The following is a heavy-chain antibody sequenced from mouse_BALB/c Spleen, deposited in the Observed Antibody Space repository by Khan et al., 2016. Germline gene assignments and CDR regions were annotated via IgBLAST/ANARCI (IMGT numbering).Heavy chain of an antibody. V-gene: IGHV6-6*02. CDR3: VDLSWFPY. CDR1: GFNFSNYW. J-gene: IGHJ3*01. Sequence: EVKLEESGGGLVQPGGSMKLSCVASGFNFSNYWMSWVRQSPEKGLEWVAEIRLKSDNYATRYAESVKGKFTISRDDSKSRLYLQMNSLRAEDTGIYYCVDLSWFPYWGQGTLVTVST. CDR2: IRLKSDNYAT.